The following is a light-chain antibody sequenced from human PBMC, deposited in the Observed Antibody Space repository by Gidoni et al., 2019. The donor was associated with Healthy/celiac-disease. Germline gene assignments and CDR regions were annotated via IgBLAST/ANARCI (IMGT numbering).Light chain of an antibody. V-gene: IGKV3-11*01. CDR2: DAS. Sequence: EIVLTHSPATLSLSPGERATLSCRASQSVSSYLAWYQQKPGQAPRLLIYDASNRATGIQARCSGSGSGTDFTLTISSLEPEDFAVYYCQQRSNRPPLTFGGGTKVEIK. CDR1: QSVSSY. J-gene: IGKJ4*01. CDR3: QQRSNRPPLT.